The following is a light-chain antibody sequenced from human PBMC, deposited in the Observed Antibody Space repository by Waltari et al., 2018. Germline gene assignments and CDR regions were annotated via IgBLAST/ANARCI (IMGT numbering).Light chain of an antibody. Sequence: DIQMTQSPSSLSASVGDRVTITCRASQDIRNALAWYQQKPGKAPKLLRYAASRLESGVPSRFSCSGSRTDYTLTITGLQPEDSATYYCQQFSGILWTFGQGTKVEIK. V-gene: IGKV1-NL1*01. CDR1: QDIRNA. CDR3: QQFSGILWT. CDR2: AAS. J-gene: IGKJ1*01.